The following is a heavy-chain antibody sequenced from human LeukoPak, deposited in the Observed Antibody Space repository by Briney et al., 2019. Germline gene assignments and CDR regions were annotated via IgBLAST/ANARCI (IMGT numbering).Heavy chain of an antibody. CDR2: ISYDGSNK. Sequence: GRSLRLSCAASGFTFSSYAMHWVRQAPGKGLEWVAVISYDGSNKYYADSVKGRFTISRDNSKNTLYLQMNSLRAEDTAVYYCARAPYDSSGYIPYYLDYWGQGTLVTVSS. D-gene: IGHD3-22*01. CDR1: GFTFSSYA. V-gene: IGHV3-30-3*01. J-gene: IGHJ4*02. CDR3: ARAPYDSSGYIPYYLDY.